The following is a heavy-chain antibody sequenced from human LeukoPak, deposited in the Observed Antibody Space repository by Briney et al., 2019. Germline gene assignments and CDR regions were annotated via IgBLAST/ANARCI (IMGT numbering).Heavy chain of an antibody. Sequence: SETLSLTCSVSGGSISTYYWSWLRQPAGKGLEWIGRIYSSATTNLNPSLKSQVTLSIDASKKQVSLRLSSVTAADTAVYYCARGRYCTATVCGGGDAFDIWGQGTVVIVSS. J-gene: IGHJ3*02. CDR3: ARGRYCTATVCGGGDAFDI. CDR2: IYSSATT. CDR1: GGSISTYY. D-gene: IGHD2-8*02. V-gene: IGHV4-4*07.